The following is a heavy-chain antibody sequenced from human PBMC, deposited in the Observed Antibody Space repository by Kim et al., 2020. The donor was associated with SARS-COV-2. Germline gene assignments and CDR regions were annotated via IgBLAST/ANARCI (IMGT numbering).Heavy chain of an antibody. D-gene: IGHD2-8*01. V-gene: IGHV1-3*01. J-gene: IGHJ5*02. Sequence: KYSQKFQGRVTITRDTSASTAYMELSSLRSEDTAVYYCARSEWRSWFDPWGQGTLVTVSS. CDR3: ARSEWRSWFDP.